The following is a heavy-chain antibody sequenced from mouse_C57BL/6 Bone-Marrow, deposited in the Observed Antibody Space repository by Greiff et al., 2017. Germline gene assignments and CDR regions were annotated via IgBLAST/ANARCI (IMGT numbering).Heavy chain of an antibody. D-gene: IGHD2-1*01. CDR3: ARYGNYPYFDY. CDR1: GYTFTNYW. Sequence: QVQLKESGAELVRPGTSVKMSCKASGYTFTNYWIGWAKQRPGHGLEWIGDIYPGGGYTNYNAKFKGKATLTADKSSSTAYMQFSSLTSEDSAIYYCARYGNYPYFDYWGQGTTLTVSS. V-gene: IGHV1-63*01. J-gene: IGHJ2*01. CDR2: IYPGGGYT.